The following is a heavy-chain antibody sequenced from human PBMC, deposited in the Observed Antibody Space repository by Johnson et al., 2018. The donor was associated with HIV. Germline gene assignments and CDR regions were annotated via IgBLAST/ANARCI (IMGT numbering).Heavy chain of an antibody. J-gene: IGHJ3*02. CDR3: ARAPIYYYDSPRHAFDI. Sequence: VQLVESGGGLVQPGGSLRLSCAASGFTVSSNYMSWVRQAPGKGLEWVPVIYRPGTTYYTESVKGRFIISRDNSKNTLYLQMNSLRAEDTAVYYCARAPIYYYDSPRHAFDIWGQGTMVTVSS. CDR1: GFTVSSNY. V-gene: IGHV3-66*01. CDR2: IYRPGTT. D-gene: IGHD3-22*01.